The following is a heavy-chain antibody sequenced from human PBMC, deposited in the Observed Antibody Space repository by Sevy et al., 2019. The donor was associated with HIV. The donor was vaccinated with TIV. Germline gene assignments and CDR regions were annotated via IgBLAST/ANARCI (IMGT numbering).Heavy chain of an antibody. D-gene: IGHD5-12*01. J-gene: IGHJ6*02. CDR2: IKSKTDGGTI. CDR1: GFTFSSAW. V-gene: IGHV3-15*01. CDR3: ITDPGYRGYDEEVINYYYYGMDV. Sequence: GGSLRLSCAASGFTFSSAWMSWLRLAPGKGLEWVGGIKSKTDGGTIDYAAPVKDRFTISREDSKNTLYLQMNSLKTEDTAVYYCITDPGYRGYDEEVINYYYYGMDVWGQRTTVTVSS.